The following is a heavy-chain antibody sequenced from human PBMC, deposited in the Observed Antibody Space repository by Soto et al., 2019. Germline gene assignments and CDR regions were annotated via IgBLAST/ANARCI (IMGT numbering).Heavy chain of an antibody. CDR3: ARESGSGSYFPYYYYGMDV. V-gene: IGHV3-7*03. CDR2: IKQDGSEK. J-gene: IGHJ6*02. Sequence: ASGFTFSTYWMSWVRQAPGKGLQWVANIKQDGSEKYYVDSVKGRFTISRDNAKNSLYLQMNSLRAEDTAVYYCARESGSGSYFPYYYYGMDVWGQGTTVTVS. D-gene: IGHD3-10*01. CDR1: GFTFSTYW.